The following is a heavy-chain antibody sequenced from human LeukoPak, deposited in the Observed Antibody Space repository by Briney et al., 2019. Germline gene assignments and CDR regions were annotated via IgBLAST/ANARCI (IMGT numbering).Heavy chain of an antibody. CDR3: ATAVVTRDYYYYVMDV. V-gene: IGHV1-24*01. J-gene: IGHJ6*02. D-gene: IGHD2-21*02. CDR2: FDPEDGET. Sequence: ASVKVSCKVSGYTLTELSMHWVRQAPGKGLEWMGGFDPEDGETIYAQKFQGRVTMTEDTSTDTAYMELSSLRSEDTAVYYCATAVVTRDYYYYVMDVWGQGTTVTVSS. CDR1: GYTLTELS.